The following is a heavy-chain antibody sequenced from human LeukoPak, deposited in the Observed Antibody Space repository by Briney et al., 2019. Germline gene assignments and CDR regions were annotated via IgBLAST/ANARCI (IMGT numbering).Heavy chain of an antibody. V-gene: IGHV3-21*01. CDR2: ISSSSSYI. J-gene: IGHJ4*02. Sequence: GGSLRLSFAASGFTFSSYSMNWVRQAPGKGLEWVSSISSSSSYIYYADSVKGRFTISRDNAKNSLYLQMNSLRAEDTAVYYCAREGAKRGYSGYGTDYWGQGTLVTVSS. CDR3: AREGAKRGYSGYGTDY. D-gene: IGHD5-12*01. CDR1: GFTFSSYS.